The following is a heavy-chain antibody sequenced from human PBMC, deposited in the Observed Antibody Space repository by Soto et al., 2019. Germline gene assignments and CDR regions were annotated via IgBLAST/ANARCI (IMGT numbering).Heavy chain of an antibody. Sequence: PGGSLRLSCAASGFTFDDYAMHWVRQAPGKGLEWVSGISWNSGSIGYADSVKGRFTISRDNAKNSLYLQMNSLRAEDTALYYCAKGPYYYGSGSYDYWGQGTLVTVSS. CDR1: GFTFDDYA. D-gene: IGHD3-10*01. V-gene: IGHV3-9*01. CDR2: ISWNSGSI. CDR3: AKGPYYYGSGSYDY. J-gene: IGHJ4*02.